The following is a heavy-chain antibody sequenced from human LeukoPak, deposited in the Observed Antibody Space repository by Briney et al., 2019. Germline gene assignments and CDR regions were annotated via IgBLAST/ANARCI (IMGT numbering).Heavy chain of an antibody. J-gene: IGHJ5*02. CDR3: ARGGLGGDYRFGFDP. V-gene: IGHV4-31*03. CDR1: GGSISSGGYY. D-gene: IGHD4-17*01. Sequence: PSETLSLTCTVSGGSISSGGYYWSWIRQHPGKGLEWIGYIYYSGSTYYNPSLKSRVTISVDTSKNQFSLKLSSVTAADTAVYYCARGGLGGDYRFGFDPWGQGTLVTVSS. CDR2: IYYSGST.